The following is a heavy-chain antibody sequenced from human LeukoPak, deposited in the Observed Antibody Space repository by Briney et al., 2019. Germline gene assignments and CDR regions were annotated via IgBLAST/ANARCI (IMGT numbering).Heavy chain of an antibody. CDR2: ISSSSSYI. J-gene: IGHJ5*02. D-gene: IGHD3-9*01. Sequence: GGSLRLSCAASGFTFSSYSMNWVRQAPGKGLEWVSSISSSSSYIYYADSVKGRFTISRDNAKNSLYLQMNSLRAGDTAVNYCAGDKLRYFDWLFSTPLFDPWGQGTLVTVSS. V-gene: IGHV3-21*01. CDR1: GFTFSSYS. CDR3: AGDKLRYFDWLFSTPLFDP.